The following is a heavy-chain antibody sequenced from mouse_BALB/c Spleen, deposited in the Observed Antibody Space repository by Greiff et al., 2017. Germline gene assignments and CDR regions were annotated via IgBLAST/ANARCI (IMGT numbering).Heavy chain of an antibody. J-gene: IGHJ4*01. Sequence: EVQLVESGGGLVQPKGSLKLSCAASGFTFNTYAMNWVRQAPGKGLEWVARIRSKSNNYATYYADSVKDRFTISRDDSQSMLYLQMNNLKTEDTAMYYCVRGTSIYYYAMDYWGQGTSVTVSS. CDR1: GFTFNTYA. CDR2: IRSKSNNYAT. D-gene: IGHD3-3*01. V-gene: IGHV10-1*02. CDR3: VRGTSIYYYAMDY.